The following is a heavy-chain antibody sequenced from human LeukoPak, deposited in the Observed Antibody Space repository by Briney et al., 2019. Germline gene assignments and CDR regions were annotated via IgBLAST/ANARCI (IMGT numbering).Heavy chain of an antibody. CDR2: INPSGGST. Sequence: GASVKVSCKASGYTFTSYYMHWVRQAPGQGLEWMGIINPSGGSTSYAQKFQGRVTMTRDMSTSTVYMELSSLRSEDTAVYYCARDVGAQWWFDLWGRGTLVTVSS. V-gene: IGHV1-46*01. CDR1: GYTFTSYY. J-gene: IGHJ2*01. D-gene: IGHD2-8*01. CDR3: ARDVGAQWWFDL.